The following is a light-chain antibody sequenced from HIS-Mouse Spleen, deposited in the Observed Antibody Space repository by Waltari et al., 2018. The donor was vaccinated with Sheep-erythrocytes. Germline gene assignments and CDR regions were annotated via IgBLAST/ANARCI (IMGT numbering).Light chain of an antibody. CDR1: SSDVGGYNY. CDR2: DVS. Sequence: QSALTQPRSVSGSPGQSVTISCTGTSSDVGGYNYVSWYQQHPGKAPKLMIYDVSKRLSVVPDRFSGSKSGNTASLTISGLQAEDEAYYYCCSYAGSYNHVFATGTKVTVL. CDR3: CSYAGSYNHV. J-gene: IGLJ1*01. V-gene: IGLV2-11*01.